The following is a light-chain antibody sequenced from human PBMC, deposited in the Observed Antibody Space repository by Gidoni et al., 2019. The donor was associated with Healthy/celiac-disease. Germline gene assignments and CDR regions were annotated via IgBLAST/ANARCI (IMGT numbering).Light chain of an antibody. CDR3: QQSYSTFLYT. J-gene: IGKJ2*01. CDR1: QSISSY. V-gene: IGKV1-39*01. CDR2: AAS. Sequence: DIQMTQSPSSLSASVGDNVTITCRASQSISSYLNWYQPKPGKAPKLLIYAASSLQSGVPSRFSGSGSGTDFTLTISSLQPEDFATYYCQQSYSTFLYTFGPGTKLEIK.